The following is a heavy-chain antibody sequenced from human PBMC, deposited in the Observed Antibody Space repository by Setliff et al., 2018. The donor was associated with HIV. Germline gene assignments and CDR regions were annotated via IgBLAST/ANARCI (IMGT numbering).Heavy chain of an antibody. CDR3: ASSDANYYDSSGYPGAFDI. CDR2: MYYTGST. Sequence: SETLSLTCTVSGDSISNYYWSWIRQPPGKGLEWIGYMYYTGSTNYNPSLKSRVTISVDTSKNQFSLKLSSVTAADTAVYYCASSDANYYDSSGYPGAFDIWGQGTMVTVSS. CDR1: GDSISNYY. J-gene: IGHJ3*02. V-gene: IGHV4-59*08. D-gene: IGHD3-22*01.